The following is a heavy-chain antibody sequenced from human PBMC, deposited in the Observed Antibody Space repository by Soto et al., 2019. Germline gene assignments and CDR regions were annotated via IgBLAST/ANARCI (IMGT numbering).Heavy chain of an antibody. D-gene: IGHD6-13*01. CDR3: AHSRGIAAAGIVDP. J-gene: IGHJ5*02. Sequence: SGPTLVNPTQTLTLTCTFSGFSLSTSGVGVGWIRQPPGKALEWLALIYWDDDKGYSPSLKSRPTITKDTSKNQVVLTMTNMDPADTATYYCAHSRGIAAAGIVDPWGQGTLVTVSS. CDR2: IYWDDDK. V-gene: IGHV2-5*02. CDR1: GFSLSTSGVG.